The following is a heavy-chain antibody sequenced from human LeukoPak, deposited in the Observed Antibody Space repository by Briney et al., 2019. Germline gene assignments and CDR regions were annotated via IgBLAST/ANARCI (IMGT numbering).Heavy chain of an antibody. D-gene: IGHD3-3*01. CDR3: ARRYDFWSGYSPYNWFDP. Sequence: SETLSLTCAVYGGSFSGYYWSWIRQPPGKGLEWIGEINHSGSTNYNPSLKSRVTISVDTSKNQFSLKLSSVTAADTAVYYCARRYDFWSGYSPYNWFDPWGQGTLVTVSS. V-gene: IGHV4-34*01. CDR1: GGSFSGYY. CDR2: INHSGST. J-gene: IGHJ5*02.